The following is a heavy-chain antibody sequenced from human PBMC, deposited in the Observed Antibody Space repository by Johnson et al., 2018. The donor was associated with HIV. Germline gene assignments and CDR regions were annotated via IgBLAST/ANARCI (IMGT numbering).Heavy chain of an antibody. CDR1: GFTFDDYG. CDR3: ARDPSSQYSRLTGDFGSFDM. D-gene: IGHD7-27*01. Sequence: VQLVESGGGVVRPGGSLRLSCAASGFTFDDYGMSWVRQAPGKGLEWVSGINWNGGSTGYADSVKGRFSISRDNVKNSLYLQMNSLRVEDTALYYCARDPSSQYSRLTGDFGSFDMWGQGTMVIVAS. V-gene: IGHV3-20*04. J-gene: IGHJ3*02. CDR2: INWNGGST.